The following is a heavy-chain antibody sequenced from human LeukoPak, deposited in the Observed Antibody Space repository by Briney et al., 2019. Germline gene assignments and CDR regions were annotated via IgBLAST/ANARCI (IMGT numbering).Heavy chain of an antibody. D-gene: IGHD3-22*01. CDR1: GGSISSSSYY. V-gene: IGHV4-39*07. CDR3: ARTALGITMIVVTRYYFDY. CDR2: MYYSGST. Sequence: LETLSLTCTVSGGSISSSSYYWGWIRQPPGKGLEWIGSMYYSGSTYYNSSLKSRVTISVDTSKNQFSLKLSSVTAADTAVYYCARTALGITMIVVTRYYFDYWGQGTLVTVSS. J-gene: IGHJ4*02.